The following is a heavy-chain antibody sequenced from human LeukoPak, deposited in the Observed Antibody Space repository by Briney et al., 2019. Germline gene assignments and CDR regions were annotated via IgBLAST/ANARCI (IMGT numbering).Heavy chain of an antibody. CDR2: INTNTGNP. V-gene: IGHV7-4-1*02. J-gene: IGHJ6*03. Sequence: ASVTVSFKASGYTFTIYAMNWVRQAPGQGREWMGWINTNTGNPTYAQGFTGRFVFSLDTSVSTAYLQISSLKAEDTAVYYCARDQSSSWSSYYYMDVWGKGTTVTVSS. CDR3: ARDQSSSWSSYYYMDV. CDR1: GYTFTIYA. D-gene: IGHD6-6*01.